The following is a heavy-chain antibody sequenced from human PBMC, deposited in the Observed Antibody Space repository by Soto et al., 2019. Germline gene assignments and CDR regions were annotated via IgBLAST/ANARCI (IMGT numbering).Heavy chain of an antibody. CDR3: ATYNGSGTYYNPPHLSY. D-gene: IGHD3-10*01. CDR2: INAGDGHT. J-gene: IGHJ4*02. CDR1: GYVFTKCA. Sequence: QVPLVQSGAEVKNPGASVKVSCKTSGYVFTKCAIHWVRQAPGQRPEWLGWINAGDGHTKYSQKFQGRLTITRDTSASTAYMELNSLRSEDTGFYYCATYNGSGTYYNPPHLSYWGQGTLVSVSS. V-gene: IGHV1-3*01.